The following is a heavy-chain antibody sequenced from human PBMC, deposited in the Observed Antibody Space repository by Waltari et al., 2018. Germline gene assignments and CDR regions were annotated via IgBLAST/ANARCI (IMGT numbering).Heavy chain of an antibody. J-gene: IGHJ4*02. D-gene: IGHD3-10*01. V-gene: IGHV1-69*08. Sequence: QVQLVQSGAEVKKPGSSVKVSCKASGGTFSSYTISWVRQAPGQGLEWMGRISRILGIANYAQKFQGRVTITADKSTSTAYMELSSLRSEDTAVYYCARETMVRELGQGWGQGTLVTVSS. CDR1: GGTFSSYT. CDR2: ISRILGIA. CDR3: ARETMVRELGQG.